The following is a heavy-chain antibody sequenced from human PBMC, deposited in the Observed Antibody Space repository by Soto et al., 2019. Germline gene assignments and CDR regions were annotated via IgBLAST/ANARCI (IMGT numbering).Heavy chain of an antibody. D-gene: IGHD2-2*01. CDR1: GYSFTSYW. Sequence: PGESLKISCKGSGYSFTSYWIGWVRQMPGKGLEWMGIIYPGDSDTRYSPSFQGQVTISADKSISTAYLQWSSLKASDTAMYYCARGLGVLSVVVPAAMLSGGWFDPWGQGTLVTVSS. J-gene: IGHJ5*02. CDR2: IYPGDSDT. V-gene: IGHV5-51*01. CDR3: ARGLGVLSVVVPAAMLSGGWFDP.